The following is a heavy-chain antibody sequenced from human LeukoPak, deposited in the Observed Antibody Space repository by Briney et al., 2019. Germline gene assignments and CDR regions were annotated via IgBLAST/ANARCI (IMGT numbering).Heavy chain of an antibody. CDR3: ASRREYCSSTSCYTGVYAFDI. D-gene: IGHD2-2*02. V-gene: IGHV1-69*05. CDR1: GGTFSSYA. Sequence: ASVKVSCKASGGTFSSYAISWVRQAPGQGLEWMGGIIPIFGTANYAQKFQGRVTITTDESTSTAYMELSSLRSEDTAVYYCASRREYCSSTSCYTGVYAFDIWGQGTMVTVSS. J-gene: IGHJ3*02. CDR2: IIPIFGTA.